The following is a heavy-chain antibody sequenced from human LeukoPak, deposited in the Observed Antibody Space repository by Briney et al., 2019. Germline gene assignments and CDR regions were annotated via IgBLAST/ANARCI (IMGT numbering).Heavy chain of an antibody. V-gene: IGHV1-69*04. D-gene: IGHD3-22*01. CDR1: GGTFSSYA. Sequence: ASVKVSCKASGGTFSSYAISWVRQPPGQGLEWMGRIIPILGIANYAQKFQGRVTITADKSTSTAYMELSSLRSEDTAVYYCAREYLSDSSGYYYYYYGMDVWGQGTTVTVSS. CDR2: IIPILGIA. CDR3: AREYLSDSSGYYYYYYGMDV. J-gene: IGHJ6*02.